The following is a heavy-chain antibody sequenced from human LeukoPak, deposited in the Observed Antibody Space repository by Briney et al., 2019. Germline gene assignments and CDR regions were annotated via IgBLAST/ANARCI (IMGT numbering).Heavy chain of an antibody. V-gene: IGHV3-7*01. J-gene: IGHJ4*02. CDR3: ARYVYDSSGYSSQY. CDR1: GFTFSSYW. D-gene: IGHD3-22*01. CDR2: IKKDGSEK. Sequence: GGSLRLSCAASGFTFSSYWMSWVRQAPGKGLEWVANIKKDGSEKYYVDSVKGRFTISRDNAKNSLYLQMNSLRAEDTAVYYCARYVYDSSGYSSQYWGQGTLVTVSS.